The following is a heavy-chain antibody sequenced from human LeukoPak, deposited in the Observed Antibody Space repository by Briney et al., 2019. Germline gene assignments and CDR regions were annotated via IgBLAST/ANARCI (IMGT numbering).Heavy chain of an antibody. V-gene: IGHV3-30-3*01. CDR2: ISYDGSNK. Sequence: GGSLRLSCAASGFTFSSYAMHWVRQAPGKGLEWVAVISYDGSNKYYADSVKGRFTISRDNSKNTLYLQMNSLRAEDTAVYYCARDQTGVVRVLQSYGMDVWGQGTTVTVSS. CDR1: GFTFSSYA. J-gene: IGHJ6*02. CDR3: ARDQTGVVRVLQSYGMDV. D-gene: IGHD3-10*01.